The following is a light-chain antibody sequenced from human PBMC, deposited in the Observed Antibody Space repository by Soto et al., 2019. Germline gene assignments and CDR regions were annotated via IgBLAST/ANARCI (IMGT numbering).Light chain of an antibody. J-gene: IGKJ1*01. CDR2: KAS. V-gene: IGKV1-5*03. Sequence: IQMTQSPSTLSGSLGVRVTITCRASQTISSWLAWYQQKPGKAPKLLIYKASTLKSGVPSRFSGSGSGTEFTLTISSLQPDDFATYYCQHYNSYSEAFGQGTNVDIK. CDR3: QHYNSYSEA. CDR1: QTISSW.